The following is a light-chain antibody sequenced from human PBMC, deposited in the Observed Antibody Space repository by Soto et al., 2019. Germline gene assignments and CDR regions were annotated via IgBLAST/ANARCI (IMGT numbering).Light chain of an antibody. CDR1: SGHSSYA. V-gene: IGLV4-69*01. Sequence: QAVLTQSPSASASLGASVKLTCTLSSGHSSYAIAWHQQQPEKGPRYLMKLNSDGSHSKGDGIPDGFSGSSSGAERYLTISSLQSEDEADYYCQTWGTGIVVFGGGTKLTVL. J-gene: IGLJ2*01. CDR3: QTWGTGIVV. CDR2: LNSDGSH.